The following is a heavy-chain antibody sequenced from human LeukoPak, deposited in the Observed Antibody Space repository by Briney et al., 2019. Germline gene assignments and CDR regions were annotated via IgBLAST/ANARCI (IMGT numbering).Heavy chain of an antibody. Sequence: PSGTLSLTCAVSGGSISSSNWWSWVRQPPGKGLEWIGEINHSGSTNYNPSLKSRVTISVDTSKNQFSLKLSSVTAADTAVYYCVRVRTGSISDHWGQGILVIVSS. V-gene: IGHV4-4*02. D-gene: IGHD2-8*02. J-gene: IGHJ4*02. CDR1: GGSISSSNW. CDR2: INHSGST. CDR3: VRVRTGSISDH.